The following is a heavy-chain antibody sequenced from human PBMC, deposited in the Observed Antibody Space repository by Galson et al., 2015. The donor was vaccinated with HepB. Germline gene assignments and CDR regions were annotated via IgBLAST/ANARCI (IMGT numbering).Heavy chain of an antibody. J-gene: IGHJ4*02. CDR1: GVSFNALN. CDR3: ATGASSPWG. D-gene: IGHD3-16*01. V-gene: IGHV4-34*01. Sequence: SETLSLTCAVSGVSFNALNWTWIRQSPGRGLEWIGEITDRGKSHSNPSLQSRVTMSIDASKKYFSLNVTSVTAADTAIYYCATGASSPWGWGQGALVTVSS. CDR2: ITDRGKS.